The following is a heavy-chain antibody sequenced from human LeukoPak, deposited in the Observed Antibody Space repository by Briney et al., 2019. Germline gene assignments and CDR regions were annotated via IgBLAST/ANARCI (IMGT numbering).Heavy chain of an antibody. D-gene: IGHD2-2*01. V-gene: IGHV4-34*01. CDR1: GGSFSGYY. CDR3: ARTIVVVPAALWTTRLTGSYRVDNWFDP. J-gene: IGHJ5*02. Sequence: SETLSLTCAVYGGSFSGYYWSWIRQPPGKGLEWIGEINHSGSTNYNPSLKSRVTISVDTSKNQFSLKLSSVTAADTAVYYCARTIVVVPAALWTTRLTGSYRVDNWFDPWGQGTLVTVSS. CDR2: INHSGST.